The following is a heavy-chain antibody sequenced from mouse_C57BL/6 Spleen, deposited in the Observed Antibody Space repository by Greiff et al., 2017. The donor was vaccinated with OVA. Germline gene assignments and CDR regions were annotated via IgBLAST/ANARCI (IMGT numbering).Heavy chain of an antibody. CDR1: GYTFTDYY. D-gene: IGHD1-1*01. CDR3: ALYSYHSLGY. V-gene: IGHV1-26*01. J-gene: IGHJ4*01. Sequence: VQLQQSGPELVKPGASVKISCKASGYTFTDYYMNWVKQSHGKSLEWIGDINPNNGGTSYNQKFKGKATLTVDKSSSTAYMELRSLTSEDSAVYYCALYSYHSLGYWGQGTSVTVSS. CDR2: INPNNGGT.